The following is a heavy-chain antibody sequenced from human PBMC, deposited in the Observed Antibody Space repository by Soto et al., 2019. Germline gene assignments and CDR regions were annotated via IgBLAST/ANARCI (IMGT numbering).Heavy chain of an antibody. CDR1: GFTFSSYG. CDR3: ARFSSTNLRTGYYYYYMDV. CDR2: IWYDGSNK. Sequence: GGSLRLSCAASGFTFSSYGMHWVRQAPGKGLEWVAVIWYDGSNKYYADSVKGRFTISRDNSKNTLYLQMNSLRAEDTAVYYCARFSSTNLRTGYYYYYMDVWGKGTTVTVSS. J-gene: IGHJ6*03. D-gene: IGHD2-8*01. V-gene: IGHV3-33*01.